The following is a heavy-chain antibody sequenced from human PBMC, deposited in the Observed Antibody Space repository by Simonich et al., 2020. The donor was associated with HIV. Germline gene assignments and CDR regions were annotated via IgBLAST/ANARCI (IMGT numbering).Heavy chain of an antibody. CDR2: ISWNSGSI. J-gene: IGHJ4*02. CDR1: GFTFVYYA. V-gene: IGHV3-9*03. D-gene: IGHD6-6*01. Sequence: EVQLVESGGGLVQPGRSLRLSCAASGFTFVYYAMHWVRQAPGKGMGWVSGISWNSGSIGYADSGKGRFTISRDNAKNSLYLQMNSLRAEDMALYYCAKDRYSSSSGSFDYWGQGTLVTVSS. CDR3: AKDRYSSSSGSFDY.